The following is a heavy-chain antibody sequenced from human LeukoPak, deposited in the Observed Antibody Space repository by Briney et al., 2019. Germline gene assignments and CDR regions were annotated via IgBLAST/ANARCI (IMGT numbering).Heavy chain of an antibody. V-gene: IGHV5-51*01. D-gene: IGHD4-17*01. Sequence: GESLRISCKGSGYSFTSYWIGWVRQMPGKGLEWMGIIYPGDSDTRYSPSFQGQVTISADKSISTAYLQWSSLKASDTAMYYCARLGVDYGDYDGFVEYYFDYWGQGTLVTVSS. J-gene: IGHJ4*02. CDR3: ARLGVDYGDYDGFVEYYFDY. CDR2: IYPGDSDT. CDR1: GYSFTSYW.